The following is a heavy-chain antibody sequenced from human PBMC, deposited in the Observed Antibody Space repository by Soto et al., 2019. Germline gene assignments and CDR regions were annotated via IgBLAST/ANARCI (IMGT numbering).Heavy chain of an antibody. Sequence: QVQLVQSGAEVKKPGASVKVSCKASGYTFTRYAISWVRQAPGQGLEWMGWISAYNGNTNYAQKLQGRVTITTNTAPSPAYMELRGLRSDDTAVYYCARLYYYDTRGYYYVEDYWGQGTLVTVSS. D-gene: IGHD3-22*01. CDR2: ISAYNGNT. CDR1: GYTFTRYA. V-gene: IGHV1-18*01. J-gene: IGHJ4*02. CDR3: ARLYYYDTRGYYYVEDY.